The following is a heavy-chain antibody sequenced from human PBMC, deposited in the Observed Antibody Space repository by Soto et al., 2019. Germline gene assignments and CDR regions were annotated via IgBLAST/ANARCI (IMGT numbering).Heavy chain of an antibody. CDR2: ISGYNGVT. CDR1: GYTFTSSG. CDR3: ARDHGGYGTLDY. D-gene: IGHD5-12*01. J-gene: IGHJ4*02. V-gene: IGHV1-18*04. Sequence: QVQLVQSGPEVKKPEASVKVSCKAPGYTFTSSGISWVRQAPGQGPEWMGWISGYNGVTNYAQNFQGRVTLTIDSSTTTAYMEVRSLSSADTAIYYCARDHGGYGTLDYWGQGTLVTVSS.